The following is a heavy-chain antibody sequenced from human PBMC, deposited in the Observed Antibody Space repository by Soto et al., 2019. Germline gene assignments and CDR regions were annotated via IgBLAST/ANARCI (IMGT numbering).Heavy chain of an antibody. Sequence: QVRLQESGQELVKPSQTVSLTCTVSGGSIRNDNFYWSFLRQRPGKGLEWIGYISYSGYAAYHPSLKSRVIISVDPSNNQFSLNVNSVTAADTAVYYCARDFEGIVTGRGAFGIFGRGTLVTVSS. J-gene: IGHJ3*02. D-gene: IGHD3-9*01. CDR1: GGSIRNDNFY. V-gene: IGHV4-31*03. CDR3: ARDFEGIVTGRGAFGI. CDR2: ISYSGYA.